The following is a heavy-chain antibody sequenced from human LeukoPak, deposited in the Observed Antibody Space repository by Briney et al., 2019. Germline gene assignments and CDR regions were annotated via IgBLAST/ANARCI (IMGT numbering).Heavy chain of an antibody. CDR3: AHVIAEAGTTTDAFDI. J-gene: IGHJ3*02. V-gene: IGHV1-2*02. D-gene: IGHD6-19*01. CDR2: INPNSGGT. Sequence: ASVKVSCKASGYTFTGYYMHWVRQAPGQGLEWMGWINPNSGGTNYAQKFQGRVTMTRDTSISTAYMELSRLRSDDTAVYYCAHVIAEAGTTTDAFDIWGQGTMVTVSS. CDR1: GYTFTGYY.